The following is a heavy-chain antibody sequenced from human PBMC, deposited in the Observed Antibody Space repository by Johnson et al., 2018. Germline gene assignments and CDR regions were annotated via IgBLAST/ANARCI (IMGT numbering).Heavy chain of an antibody. CDR2: ISSNGGST. J-gene: IGHJ3*02. CDR1: GFTFSSYA. D-gene: IGHD1-26*01. V-gene: IGHV3-64*01. Sequence: VQLVESGGGLVQPGGSLRLSCAASGFTFSSYAMHWVRQAPGKGLEYVSAISSNGGSTYYANSVKGRFTISRDNSKNTLYLQMGSLRAEDMAVYYRGRGIVGATYYAFGIWGKATMGTVSS. CDR3: GRGIVGATYYAFGI.